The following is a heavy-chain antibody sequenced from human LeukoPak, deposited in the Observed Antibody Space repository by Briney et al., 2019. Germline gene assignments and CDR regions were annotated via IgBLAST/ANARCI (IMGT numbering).Heavy chain of an antibody. Sequence: SETLSLTCTVSGGSISSRGYYWGWIRQLPGKGLEWIGSIYYSGNTYYNPSLKSRVTISVDTSKNQFSLKLSSVTAADTAVYYCARGGTGDSPLDYWGQGTLVTVSS. CDR2: IYYSGNT. D-gene: IGHD7-27*01. J-gene: IGHJ4*02. CDR3: ARGGTGDSPLDY. CDR1: GGSISSRGYY. V-gene: IGHV4-39*07.